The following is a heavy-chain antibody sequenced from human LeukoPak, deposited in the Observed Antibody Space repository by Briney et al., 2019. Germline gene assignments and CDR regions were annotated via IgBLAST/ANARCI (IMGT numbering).Heavy chain of an antibody. CDR3: ARGGAWGDYYYYYMDV. D-gene: IGHD7-27*01. V-gene: IGHV1-69*05. CDR1: GYTFTSYA. J-gene: IGHJ6*03. Sequence: SVQVSCKASGYTFTSYAMNWVRQAPGQGLEWMGGIIPIFGTANYAQKFQGRVTITTDESTSTAYMELSSLRSEDTAVYYCARGGAWGDYYYYYMDVWGKGTTVTVSS. CDR2: IIPIFGTA.